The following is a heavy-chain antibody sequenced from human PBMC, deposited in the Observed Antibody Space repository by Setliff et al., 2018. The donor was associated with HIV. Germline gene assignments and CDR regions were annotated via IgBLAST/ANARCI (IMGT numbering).Heavy chain of an antibody. Sequence: GGSLRLSCAASGFTFSSYSMNWVRQAPGKGLEWVSYISSSSSTIYYADSVKGRFTISRDNGKNSLYLQMNSLRAEDTAVYYCARTGRGRTYYNFWSGEYNWFDPWGQGTLVTVSS. J-gene: IGHJ5*02. CDR2: ISSSSSTI. CDR1: GFTFSSYS. CDR3: ARTGRGRTYYNFWSGEYNWFDP. D-gene: IGHD3-3*01. V-gene: IGHV3-48*04.